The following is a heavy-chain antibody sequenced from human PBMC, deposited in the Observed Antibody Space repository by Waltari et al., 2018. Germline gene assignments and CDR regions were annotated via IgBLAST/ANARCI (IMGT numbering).Heavy chain of an antibody. CDR2: IYHSGST. J-gene: IGHJ4*02. Sequence: QVQLQESGPGLVKPSETLSLTCTVPGYSISSGYFWGRIRQPPGKGLQLIGSIYHSGSTYYNPSLKSRVTISVDTSKNQFSLKLSSVTAADTAVYYCARDRESSSYPLHPDYWGQGTLVTVSS. CDR3: ARDRESSSYPLHPDY. D-gene: IGHD6-6*01. V-gene: IGHV4-38-2*02. CDR1: GYSISSGYF.